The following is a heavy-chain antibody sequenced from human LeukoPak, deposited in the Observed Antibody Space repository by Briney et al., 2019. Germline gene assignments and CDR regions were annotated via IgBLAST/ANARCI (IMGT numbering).Heavy chain of an antibody. CDR2: ISSSGSTI. D-gene: IGHD2-15*01. J-gene: IGHJ4*02. CDR1: RFTFSDYY. CDR3: ARRHCSGGSCYADY. Sequence: GGSLRLSCAASRFTFSDYYMSWIRQAPGKGLEWVSYISSSGSTIYYADSVKGRFTISRDNAKNSLYLQMNSLRAEDTAVYYCARRHCSGGSCYADYWGQGTLVTVSS. V-gene: IGHV3-11*01.